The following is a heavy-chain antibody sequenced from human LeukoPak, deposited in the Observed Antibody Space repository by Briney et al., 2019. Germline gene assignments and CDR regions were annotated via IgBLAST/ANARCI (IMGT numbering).Heavy chain of an antibody. CDR2: ISSSSTTI. CDR1: GFSFSSCN. Sequence: PGGSLRLSCAASGFSFSSCNMNWVRQAPGKGLEWVSYISSSSTTIYYADSVKGRFTISRDNAKNSLDLQMNSLRAEDTAVYYCAKEGDGDDGAAAFDIWGQGTMVTVSS. D-gene: IGHD4-17*01. V-gene: IGHV3-48*01. CDR3: AKEGDGDDGAAAFDI. J-gene: IGHJ3*02.